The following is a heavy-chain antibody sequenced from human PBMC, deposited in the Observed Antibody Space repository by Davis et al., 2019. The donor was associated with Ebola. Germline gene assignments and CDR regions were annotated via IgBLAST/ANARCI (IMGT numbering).Heavy chain of an antibody. CDR3: ARGGRHSNVDFDY. CDR1: GYSFTSYW. Sequence: GESLKISCQASGYSFTSYWIGWVRQMPGKGLEWMGLIYPGDSDTRYSPSFQGQVTISADKSISTAYLQWNSLEASDTAMYYCARGGRHSNVDFDYWGQGTLVTVSS. V-gene: IGHV5-51*01. J-gene: IGHJ4*02. D-gene: IGHD2-15*01. CDR2: IYPGDSDT.